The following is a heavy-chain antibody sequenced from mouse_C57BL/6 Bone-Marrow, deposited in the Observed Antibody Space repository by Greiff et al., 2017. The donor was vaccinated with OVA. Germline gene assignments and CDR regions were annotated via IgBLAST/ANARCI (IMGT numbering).Heavy chain of an antibody. CDR1: GFTFSDYY. V-gene: IGHV5-16*01. CDR3: AREVPEAMDD. J-gene: IGHJ4*01. CDR2: INYDGSST. Sequence: EVQLQESEGGLVQPGSSMKLSCTASGFTFSDYYMAWVRQVPEKGLEWVANINYDGSSTYYLDSLKSRFIISRDNAKNILYLQMSSLKSEDTATYYCAREVPEAMDDWGQGTSVTVSS.